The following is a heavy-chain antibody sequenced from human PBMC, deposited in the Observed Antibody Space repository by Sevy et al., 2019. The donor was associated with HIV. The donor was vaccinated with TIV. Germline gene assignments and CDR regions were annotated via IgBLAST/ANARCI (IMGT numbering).Heavy chain of an antibody. Sequence: GGSLRLSCAASGFTFSSYGMHWVRQAPGKGLEWVAVIWYDGSNKYYADSVKGRFTISRDNSKNTLYLQMNSLRAEDTAVYYCARDLKPHFWSGLQGFDPWGQGTLVTVSS. J-gene: IGHJ5*02. CDR3: ARDLKPHFWSGLQGFDP. D-gene: IGHD3-3*02. CDR2: IWYDGSNK. CDR1: GFTFSSYG. V-gene: IGHV3-33*01.